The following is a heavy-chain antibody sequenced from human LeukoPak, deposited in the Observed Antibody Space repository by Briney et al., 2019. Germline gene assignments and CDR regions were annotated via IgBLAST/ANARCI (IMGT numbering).Heavy chain of an antibody. J-gene: IGHJ6*02. V-gene: IGHV1-69*04. CDR1: GGTFSSYA. D-gene: IGHD3-10*01. Sequence: SVKVSCKASGGTFSSYAIIWVRQAPGQGLEWMGRIIPILGIANYAQKFQGRVTITADKSTSTAYMELSSLRSEDTAVYYCATQGGSGSSYYYYYGMDVWGQGTTVTVSS. CDR2: IIPILGIA. CDR3: ATQGGSGSSYYYYYGMDV.